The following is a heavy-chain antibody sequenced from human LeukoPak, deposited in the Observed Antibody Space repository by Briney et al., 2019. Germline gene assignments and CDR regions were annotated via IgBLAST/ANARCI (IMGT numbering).Heavy chain of an antibody. J-gene: IGHJ4*02. Sequence: PSETLSLTCAVYGGSFSSYYWGWIRQPPGKGLEWIGSIYYSGSTYYNPSLKSRVTISVDTSKNQFSLKLSSVTAADTAVYYCPLGELSPFDYWGQGTLVTVSS. CDR3: PLGELSPFDY. D-gene: IGHD3-16*02. V-gene: IGHV4-39*01. CDR2: IYYSGST. CDR1: GGSFSSYY.